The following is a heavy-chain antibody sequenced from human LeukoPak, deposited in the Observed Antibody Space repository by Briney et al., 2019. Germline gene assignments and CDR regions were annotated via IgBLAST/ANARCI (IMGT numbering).Heavy chain of an antibody. CDR2: ISSSGSTI. V-gene: IGHV3-11*01. J-gene: IGHJ4*02. CDR3: ARVLPYDSSGYPFDY. CDR1: GFTFSDYY. D-gene: IGHD3-22*01. Sequence: PGGSLRLSCAASGFTFSDYYMSWIRQAPGKGLEWVSYISSSGSTIYYADSVKGRFTISRDNAKNSLYLQMNSLRAEDTAVYYCARVLPYDSSGYPFDYWGQGTLVTVSS.